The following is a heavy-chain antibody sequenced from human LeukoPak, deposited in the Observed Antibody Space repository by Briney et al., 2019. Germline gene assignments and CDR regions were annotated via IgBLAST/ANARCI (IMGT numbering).Heavy chain of an antibody. D-gene: IGHD2-15*01. J-gene: IGHJ6*02. V-gene: IGHV3-23*01. Sequence: GGSLRLSCAASGFTFSSYAMSWVRQAPGKGLEWVSAISGSGGSTYYADSVKGRFTISRDNSKNTLYLQMNSLRAEDTAVYYCAKHPATSTYVCYYYGMDVWGQGTTVTVSS. CDR3: AKHPATSTYVCYYYGMDV. CDR1: GFTFSSYA. CDR2: ISGSGGST.